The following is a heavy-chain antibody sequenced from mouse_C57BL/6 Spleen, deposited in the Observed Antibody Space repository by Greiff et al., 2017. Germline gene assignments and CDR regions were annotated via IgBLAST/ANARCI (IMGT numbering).Heavy chain of an antibody. Sequence: QVQLQQSGAELARPGASVKLSCKASGYTFTSYGISWVKQRTGPGLEWIGEIYPRSGNTYYNEKFKGKATLTADKSSSTAYMELRSLTSEDSAVYFCARSYGSSLEGYWGQGTTLTVSS. CDR3: ARSYGSSLEGY. J-gene: IGHJ2*01. CDR1: GYTFTSYG. D-gene: IGHD1-1*01. CDR2: IYPRSGNT. V-gene: IGHV1-81*01.